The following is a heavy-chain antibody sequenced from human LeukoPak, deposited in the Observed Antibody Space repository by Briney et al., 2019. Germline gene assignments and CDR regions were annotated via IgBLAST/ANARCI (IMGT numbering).Heavy chain of an antibody. D-gene: IGHD3-9*01. V-gene: IGHV4-4*02. CDR1: GVSISSSEW. J-gene: IGHJ4*02. Sequence: SGTLSLTCAVSGVSISSSEWWIWVRQPPGQGLEWFGEIHRDGRTRYNPSLQTRVTMSIDYSKNQISLEVTSVTAADTAIYYCGKTDIYFNPIDYWGPGSLVTVSS. CDR2: IHRDGRT. CDR3: GKTDIYFNPIDY.